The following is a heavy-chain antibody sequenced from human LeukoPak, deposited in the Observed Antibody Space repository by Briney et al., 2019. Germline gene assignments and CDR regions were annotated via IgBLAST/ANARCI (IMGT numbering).Heavy chain of an antibody. V-gene: IGHV1-2*02. CDR3: ARDGIAAAGQSDY. D-gene: IGHD6-13*01. CDR1: GYTFTGDY. Sequence: ASVKVSCKASGYTFTGDYMHWVRQAPGQGLDWMGWINPNSGGTNYAQKFQGRVTMTRDTSISTAYMELSRLRSDDTAVYYCARDGIAAAGQSDYWGQGTLVTVSS. CDR2: INPNSGGT. J-gene: IGHJ4*02.